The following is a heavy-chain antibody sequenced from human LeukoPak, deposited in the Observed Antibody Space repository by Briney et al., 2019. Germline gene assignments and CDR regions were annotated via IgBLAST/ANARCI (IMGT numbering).Heavy chain of an antibody. D-gene: IGHD3-10*01. V-gene: IGHV1-24*01. CDR2: FDPEDGET. Sequence: ASVKVSCKVSGYTLTELSMHWVQQAPGKGLEWMGGFDPEDGETIYAQKFQGRVTMTEDTSTDTAYMELSSLRSEDTAVYYCATDPGRYYYGSGSIEAFFDYWGQGTLVTVSS. J-gene: IGHJ4*02. CDR1: GYTLTELS. CDR3: ATDPGRYYYGSGSIEAFFDY.